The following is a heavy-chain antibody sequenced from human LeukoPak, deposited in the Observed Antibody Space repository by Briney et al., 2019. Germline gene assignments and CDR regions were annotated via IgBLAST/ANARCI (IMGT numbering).Heavy chain of an antibody. CDR1: GFTFSSYG. V-gene: IGHV3-30*03. CDR2: ISYDGSNK. J-gene: IGHJ4*02. Sequence: GGSLRLSCAASGFTFSSYGMHWVRQAPGKGLEWVAVISYDGSNKYYADSVKGRFTISRDNSKNTLYLQTNSLRAEDTAVYYCASWRSGSHSTDWDYWGQGTLVTVSS. CDR3: ASWRSGSHSTDWDY. D-gene: IGHD1-26*01.